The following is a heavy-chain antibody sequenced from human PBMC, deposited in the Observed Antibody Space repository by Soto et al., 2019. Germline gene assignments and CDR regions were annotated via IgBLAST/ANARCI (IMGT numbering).Heavy chain of an antibody. CDR3: ARGISPKYCSGTTCYALGAFDI. D-gene: IGHD2-2*01. CDR1: GYTLTGYY. J-gene: IGHJ3*02. CDR2: LNPNSGGT. Sequence: ASVKVSCKASGYTLTGYYMQWVRQAPGQGLEWMGWLNPNSGGTNYAQKFQGRVTMTRVTSISTAYMELRRLRSDDTAVYSCARGISPKYCSGTTCYALGAFDIWGQGTMVTVSS. V-gene: IGHV1-2*02.